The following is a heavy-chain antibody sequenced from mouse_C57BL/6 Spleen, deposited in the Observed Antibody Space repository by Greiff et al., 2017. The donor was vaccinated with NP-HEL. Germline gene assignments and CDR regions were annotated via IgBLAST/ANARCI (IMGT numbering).Heavy chain of an antibody. CDR1: GFTFSSYG. J-gene: IGHJ3*01. Sequence: DVMLVESGGDLVKPGGSLKLSCAASGFTFSSYGMSWVRQTPDKRLEWVATISSGGSYTYYPDSVKGRFTISRDNAKNTLYLQMSSLKSEDTAMYYCARQGSSGSPWFAYWGQGTLVTVSA. CDR3: ARQGSSGSPWFAY. CDR2: ISSGGSYT. V-gene: IGHV5-6*02. D-gene: IGHD3-2*02.